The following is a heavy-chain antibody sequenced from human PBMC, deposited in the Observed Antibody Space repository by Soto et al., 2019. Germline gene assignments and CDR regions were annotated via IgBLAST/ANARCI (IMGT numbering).Heavy chain of an antibody. CDR1: GASISSGDYY. Sequence: SSETLSLTCIVSGASISSGDYYWSWVRQPPGKGLEWIGHISYSGTIDYSPSLKSRVTISLDTSKNQFPLNLNSVTAADTAVYYCVRALGTRFMEWPRFDPWGQGTLVTVSS. D-gene: IGHD3-3*01. V-gene: IGHV4-30-4*01. CDR2: ISYSGTI. J-gene: IGHJ5*02. CDR3: VRALGTRFMEWPRFDP.